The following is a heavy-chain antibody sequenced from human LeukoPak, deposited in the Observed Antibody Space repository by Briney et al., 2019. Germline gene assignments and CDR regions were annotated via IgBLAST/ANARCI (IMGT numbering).Heavy chain of an antibody. V-gene: IGHV3-30*18. J-gene: IGHJ4*02. CDR1: GFTFSSYG. Sequence: GGSLRPSCAASGFTFSSYGMHWVRQAPGKGLEWVAVISYDGSNKYYADSVKGRSTISRDNSKNTLYLQMNSLRAEDTAVYYCAKVLLRLGELSPFDYWGQGTLVTVSS. CDR2: ISYDGSNK. D-gene: IGHD3-16*02. CDR3: AKVLLRLGELSPFDY.